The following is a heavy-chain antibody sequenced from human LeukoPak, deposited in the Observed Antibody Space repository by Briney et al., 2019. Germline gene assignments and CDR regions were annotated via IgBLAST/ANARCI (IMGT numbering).Heavy chain of an antibody. CDR1: GGSISSYY. CDR3: ARHQRPVGNGSYGMDV. CDR2: IYYSGST. V-gene: IGHV4-59*08. J-gene: IGHJ6*02. Sequence: PSETLSLTCTVSGGSISSYYWSWIRQPPGKGLEGIGYIYYSGSTNYNPSLKSRVTISVDTSKNQFSLKLSSVTAADTAVYYCARHQRPVGNGSYGMDVWGQGTTVTVSS. D-gene: IGHD2-8*01.